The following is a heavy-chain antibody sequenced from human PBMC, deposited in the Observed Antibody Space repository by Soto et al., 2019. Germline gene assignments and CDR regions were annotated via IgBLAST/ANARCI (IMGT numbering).Heavy chain of an antibody. J-gene: IGHJ4*02. CDR2: IDPDDSYT. CDR3: ASLPPPTHCSGSTCSGY. Sequence: PLQSKKVSSNGSGYNFTNYWIHWVRQMAGKGLEWMGRIDPDDSYTNYSPSFQGHVTISVDKSIRTAYLQWSSLQASDTAIYYCASLPPPTHCSGSTCSGYWGQGTLVTVSS. CDR1: GYNFTNYW. D-gene: IGHD2-15*01. V-gene: IGHV5-10-1*01.